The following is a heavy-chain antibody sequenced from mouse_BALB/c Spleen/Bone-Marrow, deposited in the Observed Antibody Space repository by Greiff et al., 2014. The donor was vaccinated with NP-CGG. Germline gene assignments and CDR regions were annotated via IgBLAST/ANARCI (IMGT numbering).Heavy chain of an antibody. J-gene: IGHJ3*01. Sequence: EVQVVESGGDLVKPGGSLKLSCAASGFPFSGYGMSWVRQTPDKRLEWVATIGVGGTYTYYPDSVKGRFTISRDNAKSTLYLRMSSLKSEDTAMYYCARPFTTVVATVFAYWGQGTLVTVSA. CDR3: ARPFTTVVATVFAY. CDR1: GFPFSGYG. V-gene: IGHV5-6*01. CDR2: IGVGGTYT. D-gene: IGHD1-1*01.